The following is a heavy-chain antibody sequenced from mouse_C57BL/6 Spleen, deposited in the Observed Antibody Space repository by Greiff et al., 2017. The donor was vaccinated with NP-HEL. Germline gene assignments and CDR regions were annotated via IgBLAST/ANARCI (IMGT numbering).Heavy chain of an antibody. Sequence: QVHVKQPGAELVKPGASVKLSCKASGYTFTSYWMHWVKQRPGQGLEWIGMIHPNSGSTNYNEKFKSKATLTVDKSSSTAYMQLSSLTSEDSAVYYCALKSDGYYENWGQGTTLTVSS. CDR2: IHPNSGST. V-gene: IGHV1-64*01. CDR1: GYTFTSYW. J-gene: IGHJ2*01. D-gene: IGHD2-3*01. CDR3: ALKSDGYYEN.